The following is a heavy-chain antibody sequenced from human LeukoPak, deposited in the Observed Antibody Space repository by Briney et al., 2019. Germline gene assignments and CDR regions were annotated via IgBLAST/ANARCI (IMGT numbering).Heavy chain of an antibody. V-gene: IGHV3-30*01. Sequence: GGSLRLSCAASGFTFSNYAVHWVRQAPGKGLYWVAGISSDGSNKYYADSVKGRFTISRDNSKNTLYLQMNSLRAEDTAVYYCATGIDIWGQGTMVTVSS. CDR3: ATGIDI. J-gene: IGHJ3*02. CDR2: ISSDGSNK. CDR1: GFTFSNYA.